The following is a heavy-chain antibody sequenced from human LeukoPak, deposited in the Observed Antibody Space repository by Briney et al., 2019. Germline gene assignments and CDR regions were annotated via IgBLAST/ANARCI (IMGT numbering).Heavy chain of an antibody. CDR2: INPNSGGT. J-gene: IGHJ4*02. CDR1: GYTFTDHY. Sequence: ASVKVSCKASGYTFTDHYMHWVRQAPGQGLEWMGRINPNSGGTNYAQKFQGRVTMTRDTSISTAYMELSRLRSDDTAVYYCASESGCGGDCYDSDYGGQGTLVTVSS. D-gene: IGHD2-21*02. CDR3: ASESGCGGDCYDSDY. V-gene: IGHV1-2*06.